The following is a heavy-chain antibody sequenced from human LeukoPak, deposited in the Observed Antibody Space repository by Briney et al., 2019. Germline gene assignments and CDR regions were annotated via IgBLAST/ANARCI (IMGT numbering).Heavy chain of an antibody. D-gene: IGHD1-26*01. V-gene: IGHV4-39*07. J-gene: IGHJ4*02. CDR2: IYYSGST. CDR3: ARVLGGSYTVDY. Sequence: SETLSLTCTVSGGSISTSSYYWGWIRQPPGKGLEWIGSIYYSGSTYYNPSLKSRVTISVDTSKNQFSLKLSSVTAADTAVYYCARVLGGSYTVDYWGQGTLVTVSS. CDR1: GGSISTSSYY.